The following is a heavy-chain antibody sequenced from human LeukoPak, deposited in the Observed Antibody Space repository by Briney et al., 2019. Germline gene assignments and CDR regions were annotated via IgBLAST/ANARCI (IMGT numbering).Heavy chain of an antibody. Sequence: SSETLSLTYTVPGGSISSYYWSWIRQPPGKGLEWIGYIYYSGSTNYNPSLKSRVTISVDTTKNQFSLKLSSVTAADTAVYYCARVVTYYDSSGYNYYFDYWGQGTLVTVSS. CDR3: ARVVTYYDSSGYNYYFDY. V-gene: IGHV4-59*01. CDR2: IYYSGST. D-gene: IGHD3-22*01. J-gene: IGHJ4*02. CDR1: GGSISSYY.